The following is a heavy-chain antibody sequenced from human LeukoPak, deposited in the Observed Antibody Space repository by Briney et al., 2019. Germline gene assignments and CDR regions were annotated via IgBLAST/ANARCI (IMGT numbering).Heavy chain of an antibody. Sequence: GGSLRLSCAASGFTFSSYWMSWVRQTSGKGLEWVAHIKQDGSEKYFVDSVRGRFTISRDNAKTSLYLQMNSLRAEDTAVYYCARMYWGAFDIWGQGKMVTVSS. V-gene: IGHV3-7*01. J-gene: IGHJ3*02. D-gene: IGHD2-8*02. CDR2: IKQDGSEK. CDR3: ARMYWGAFDI. CDR1: GFTFSSYW.